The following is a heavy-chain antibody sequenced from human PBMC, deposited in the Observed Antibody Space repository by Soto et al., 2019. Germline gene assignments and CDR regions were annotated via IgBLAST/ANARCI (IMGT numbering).Heavy chain of an antibody. J-gene: IGHJ5*02. CDR1: SGSLNNFY. CDR3: ARSSHKDSWFAP. Sequence: SETLSLTGIVSSGSLNNFYWNWIRQTAGKGLEWIGRIHASGNTNYNPSLKSRATLSVDTSKNQFSLKVRSVTAADTAVYYCARSSHKDSWFAPWGQGTLVNVS. CDR2: IHASGNT. D-gene: IGHD6-19*01. V-gene: IGHV4-4*07.